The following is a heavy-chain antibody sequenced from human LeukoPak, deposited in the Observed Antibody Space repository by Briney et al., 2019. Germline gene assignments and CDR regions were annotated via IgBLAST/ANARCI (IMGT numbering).Heavy chain of an antibody. CDR2: ISGTGENT. V-gene: IGHV3-23*01. Sequence: GGSLRLSCAASGITFSSYGMSWVRQAPGKGLEWVSGISGTGENTYYADSVKGRFTISRDNSKNTLYLQVNSLRSEDTAVYYCAVAAAATRLGDAFDIWGQGTVVTVSS. D-gene: IGHD6-13*01. CDR1: GITFSSYG. J-gene: IGHJ3*02. CDR3: AVAAAATRLGDAFDI.